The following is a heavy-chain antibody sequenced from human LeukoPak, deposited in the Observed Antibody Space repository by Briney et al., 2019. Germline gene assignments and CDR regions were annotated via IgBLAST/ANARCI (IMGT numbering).Heavy chain of an antibody. Sequence: GGSLRLSCAASGFTVSSNYMSWVRQAPGKGLEWVSAISGSGGSTYYADSVKGRFTISRDNSKNTLYLQMNSLRAEDTAVYYCTTDYGSGSYYNEEDYWGRGTLATVSS. CDR3: TTDYGSGSYYNEEDY. J-gene: IGHJ4*02. CDR1: GFTVSSNY. V-gene: IGHV3-23*01. D-gene: IGHD3-10*01. CDR2: ISGSGGST.